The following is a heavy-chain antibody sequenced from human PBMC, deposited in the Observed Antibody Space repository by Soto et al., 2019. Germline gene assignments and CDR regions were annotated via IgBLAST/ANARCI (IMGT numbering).Heavy chain of an antibody. CDR2: IKQDGSEE. CDR1: GFTFSSYW. J-gene: IGHJ6*02. Sequence: EVQLVESGGGLVQPGGSLRLSCVDSGFTFSSYWMSWVRQAPVKGLEWVGNIKQDGSEENYVDSVKGRFTISRDNAKNSMYLXMNSLXXXDTXVYXXXXXXXXXRXWDVWGQGTTVVVSS. CDR3: XXXXXXXRXWDV. V-gene: IGHV3-7*01.